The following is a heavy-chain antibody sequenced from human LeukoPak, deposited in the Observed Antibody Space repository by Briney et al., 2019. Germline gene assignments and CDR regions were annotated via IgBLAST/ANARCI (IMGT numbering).Heavy chain of an antibody. V-gene: IGHV7-4-1*02. CDR1: GYTFSSYA. CDR3: ASAPDTVTTWDGAFDI. J-gene: IGHJ3*02. D-gene: IGHD4-17*01. Sequence: ASVKVSCKASGYTFSSYAMNWVRQAPGQGLEWMGWINTNTGNPTYAQGFTGRFVFSLDTSVSTAYLQISSLKAEDTAVYYCASAPDTVTTWDGAFDIWGQGTMVTVSS. CDR2: INTNTGNP.